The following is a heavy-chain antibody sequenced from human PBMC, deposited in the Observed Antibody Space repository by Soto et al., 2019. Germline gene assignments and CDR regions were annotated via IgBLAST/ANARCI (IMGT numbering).Heavy chain of an antibody. CDR3: ARDFLPYEMTPFDY. CDR1: GFTFSSYW. D-gene: IGHD3-22*01. Sequence: GESLKISCAASGFTFSSYWMSWVRQAPGKGLEWVANIKQDGSEKYYVDSVKGRFTISRDNAKNSLYLQMNSLRAEDTAVYYCARDFLPYEMTPFDYWGQGTLVTVSS. V-gene: IGHV3-7*01. J-gene: IGHJ4*02. CDR2: IKQDGSEK.